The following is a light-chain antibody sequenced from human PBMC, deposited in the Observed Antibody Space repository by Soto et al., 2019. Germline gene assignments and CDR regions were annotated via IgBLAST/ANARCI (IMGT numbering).Light chain of an antibody. J-gene: IGKJ3*01. CDR3: QQYNNWPFT. V-gene: IGKV3-15*01. CDR2: GAS. Sequence: ERVMTQSPATLSVSPGERATLSCRASQSINSNLAWYQQKPGQAPRLLIYGASTRATGIPARFSGSGSGTEFNLTISSLQSEDFAVYYCQQYNNWPFTFGPGTKVDIK. CDR1: QSINSN.